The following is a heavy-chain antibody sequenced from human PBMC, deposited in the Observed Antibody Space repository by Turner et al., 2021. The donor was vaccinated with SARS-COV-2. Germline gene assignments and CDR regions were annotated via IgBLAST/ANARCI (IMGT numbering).Heavy chain of an antibody. CDR2: IKQDGSEK. J-gene: IGHJ3*02. D-gene: IGHD3-16*01. CDR3: ARVSGAAVWGNYAFDI. V-gene: IGHV3-7*01. CDR1: AFSFSSYW. Sequence: ELQLVESGGGLVLLGGSLGLSCAASAFSFSSYWMSWARQAPGKGPEWVANIKQDGSEKYYVDSVKGRFTISRDNAKNSLYLQMSSLRAEDTAVYYCARVSGAAVWGNYAFDIWGQGTMVTVSS.